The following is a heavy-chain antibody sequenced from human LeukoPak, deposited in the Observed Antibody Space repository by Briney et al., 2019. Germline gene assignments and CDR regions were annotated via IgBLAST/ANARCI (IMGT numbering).Heavy chain of an antibody. J-gene: IGHJ6*02. CDR1: GGSISGYY. Sequence: SETLSLTCTVSGGSISGYYWNWIRQPAGKGLEWIGRTYTSGSTNYNPSLKSRVTMSVDTSKNQFSLKLFSVTAADTAVYYCAREEGGWYGYYGMDVWGQGTTVTVSS. D-gene: IGHD6-19*01. V-gene: IGHV4-4*07. CDR3: AREEGGWYGYYGMDV. CDR2: TYTSGST.